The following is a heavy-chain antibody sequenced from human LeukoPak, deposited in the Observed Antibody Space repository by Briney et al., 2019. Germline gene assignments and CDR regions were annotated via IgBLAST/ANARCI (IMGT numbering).Heavy chain of an antibody. CDR2: LIPLLGIE. D-gene: IGHD6-19*01. CDR3: AREADGSAWLLGPH. J-gene: IGHJ4*02. Sequence: SVKVSCKASGGTFSSYAISWVRQAPGQGLEWMGRLIPLLGIEKYAQKFQGRVTITADKSTSTAYMELSSLRSEDTAVYYCAREADGSAWLLGPHRGQGTLVTVSS. V-gene: IGHV1-69*04. CDR1: GGTFSSYA.